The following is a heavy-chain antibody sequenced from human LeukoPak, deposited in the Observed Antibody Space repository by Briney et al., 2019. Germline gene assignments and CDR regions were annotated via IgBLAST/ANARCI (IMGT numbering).Heavy chain of an antibody. CDR2: ISSSGSNI. D-gene: IGHD3-22*01. CDR1: GFAFSTYE. J-gene: IGHJ3*01. Sequence: PGGSLRLSCAASGFAFSTYEMNWVRQAPGKGLEWVSYISSSGSNIHYADSVKGRFTISRDNAENSLYLQMNSLRAEDTAVYYCAAYYYDSSPKAVWGQGTMVTASS. V-gene: IGHV3-48*03. CDR3: AAYYYDSSPKAV.